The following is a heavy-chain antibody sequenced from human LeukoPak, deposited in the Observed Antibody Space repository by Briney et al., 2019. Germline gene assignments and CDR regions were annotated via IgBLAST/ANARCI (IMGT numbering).Heavy chain of an antibody. CDR3: ARGSLGCSSTSCYSRRPPQKRCFDP. CDR2: INHSGST. V-gene: IGHV4-39*07. CDR1: GGSISSSSYY. D-gene: IGHD2-2*02. J-gene: IGHJ5*02. Sequence: KPSETLSLTCTVSGGSISSSSYYWGWIRQPPGKGLEWIGEINHSGSTNYNPSLKSRVTISVDTSKNQFSLKLSSVTAADTAVYYCARGSLGCSSTSCYSRRPPQKRCFDPWGQGTLVTVSS.